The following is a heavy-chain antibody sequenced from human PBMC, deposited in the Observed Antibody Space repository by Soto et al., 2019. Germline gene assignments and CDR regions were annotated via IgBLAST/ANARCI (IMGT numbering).Heavy chain of an antibody. CDR3: ARAVGIAAAGA. Sequence: SETLSLTCAVYGGSFSGYYWSWIRQPPGKGLEWIGEINHSGSTNYNPSLKSRVTISVDTSKNQFSLKLSSVTAADTAVYYCARAVGIAAAGAWGQGTLVTVS. J-gene: IGHJ5*02. CDR2: INHSGST. D-gene: IGHD6-13*01. V-gene: IGHV4-34*01. CDR1: GGSFSGYY.